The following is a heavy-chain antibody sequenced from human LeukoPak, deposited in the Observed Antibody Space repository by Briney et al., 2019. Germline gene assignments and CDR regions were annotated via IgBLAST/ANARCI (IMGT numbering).Heavy chain of an antibody. J-gene: IGHJ4*02. CDR2: IGGSGGSGGST. D-gene: IGHD4-17*01. Sequence: GGSLRLSCAASGFTFSSYAMSWLRQAPGKGLEWVSGIGGSGGSGGSTYYADSVKGRFTISRDDSKNTLYLQMNSLRAEDTAIYYCAKIVGENPTTRRDYSSFDYWGQGTLVTVSS. CDR3: AKIVGENPTTRRDYSSFDY. V-gene: IGHV3-23*01. CDR1: GFTFSSYA.